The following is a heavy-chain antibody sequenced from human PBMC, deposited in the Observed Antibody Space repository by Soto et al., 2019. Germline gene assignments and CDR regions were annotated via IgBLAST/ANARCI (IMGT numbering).Heavy chain of an antibody. CDR3: ARERKMATGVYYSYYGMDV. V-gene: IGHV1-18*01. J-gene: IGHJ6*02. CDR2: ISAYNGNT. Sequence: QVRLVQSGAEVKKPGASVKVSCKASGYTFTSYGISWVRQAPGQGLEWMGWISAYNGNTNYAQKLQGRVTMTTDTSMSTANMEMRVLRCEDRVVYYCARERKMATGVYYSYYGMDVWGQGTTVTVSS. D-gene: IGHD5-12*01. CDR1: GYTFTSYG.